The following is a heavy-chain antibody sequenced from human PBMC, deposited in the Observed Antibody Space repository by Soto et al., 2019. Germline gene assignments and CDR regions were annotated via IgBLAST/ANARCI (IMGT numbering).Heavy chain of an antibody. CDR1: GFTFSNAW. J-gene: IGHJ5*02. D-gene: IGHD3-10*01. CDR2: IKSKTDGGTT. Sequence: LRLSCAASGFTFSNAWMSWVRQAPGKGLEWVGRIKSKTDGGTTDYAAPVKGRFTISRDDSKNTLYLQMNSLKTEDTAVYYCTTDRYRMVRGVIILFDPWGQGTLVTVYS. CDR3: TTDRYRMVRGVIILFDP. V-gene: IGHV3-15*01.